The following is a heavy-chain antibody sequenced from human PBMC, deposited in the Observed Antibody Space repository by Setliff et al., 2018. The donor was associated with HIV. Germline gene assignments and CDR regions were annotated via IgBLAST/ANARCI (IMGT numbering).Heavy chain of an antibody. D-gene: IGHD1-26*01. Sequence: GGSLRLSCAASGFTFSNYGMHWVRQAPGKGLEWVATIKKDGSEIYYVDSVKGRFTISRDNARTSVYLEMRSLRVEDTAVYLCANLWEMGAWGQGTLVTVSS. V-gene: IGHV3-7*01. J-gene: IGHJ5*02. CDR3: ANLWEMGA. CDR1: GFTFSNYG. CDR2: IKKDGSEI.